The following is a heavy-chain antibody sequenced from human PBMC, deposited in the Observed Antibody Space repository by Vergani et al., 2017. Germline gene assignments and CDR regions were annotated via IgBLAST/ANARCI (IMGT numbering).Heavy chain of an antibody. J-gene: IGHJ3*02. V-gene: IGHV3-64D*06. CDR3: VKWWPWNSGWPADDAFDI. D-gene: IGHD6-19*01. CDR1: GFTFSSYA. Sequence: EVQPVESGGGLVQPGGSLRLSCSASGFTFSSYAMHWVRQAPGKGLEYVSAISSNGGSTYYADSVKGRLTISRDNSKNTLYLQMSSLRAEDTAVYYFVKWWPWNSGWPADDAFDIWGQGTMVTVSS. CDR2: ISSNGGST.